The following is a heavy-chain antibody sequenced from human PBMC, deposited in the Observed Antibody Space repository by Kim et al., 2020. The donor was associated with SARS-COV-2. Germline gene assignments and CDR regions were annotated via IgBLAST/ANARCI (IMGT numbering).Heavy chain of an antibody. Sequence: SETLSLTCAVYGGSFSGYYWSWIRQPPGKGLEWIGEINHSGSTNYNPSLKSRVTISVDTSKNQFSLKLSSVTAADTAVYYCARGVVVDYWGQGTLVTVSS. CDR2: INHSGST. D-gene: IGHD3-22*01. J-gene: IGHJ4*02. CDR1: GGSFSGYY. V-gene: IGHV4-34*01. CDR3: ARGVVVDY.